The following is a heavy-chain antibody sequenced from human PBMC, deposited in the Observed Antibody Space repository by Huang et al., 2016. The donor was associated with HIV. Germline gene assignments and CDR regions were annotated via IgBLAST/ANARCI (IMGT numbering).Heavy chain of an antibody. Sequence: QVQLVQSGAEVKKPGASVKVSCKASGFNFNNYDFNWVRQASGQGLEWMGWMNPKSVKTGYAQKFQGRVTITRNTSITTAYMELRSLRSEDTAVYYCARARGFLYDSTGYYSRYYFDSWGQGTLVTISS. V-gene: IGHV1-8*03. CDR1: GFNFNNYD. J-gene: IGHJ4*02. D-gene: IGHD3-22*01. CDR2: MNPKSVKT. CDR3: ARARGFLYDSTGYYSRYYFDS.